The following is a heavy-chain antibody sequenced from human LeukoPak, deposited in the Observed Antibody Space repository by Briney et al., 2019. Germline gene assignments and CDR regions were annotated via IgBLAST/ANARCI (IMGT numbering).Heavy chain of an antibody. CDR2: INPRGGST. D-gene: IGHD3-16*01. J-gene: IGHJ4*02. Sequence: ASVKVSSKASGYTFTSYYMHWVRQATGQALEWMGIINPRGGSTSYAQKFQGRVTMTRDTSTSTVYMELSSLRSEDTAVYYCARASAGLRLGELDYWGQGTLVTVSS. CDR1: GYTFTSYY. CDR3: ARASAGLRLGELDY. V-gene: IGHV1-46*01.